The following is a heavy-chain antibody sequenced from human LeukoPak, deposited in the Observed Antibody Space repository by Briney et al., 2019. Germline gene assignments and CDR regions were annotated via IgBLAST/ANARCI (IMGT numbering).Heavy chain of an antibody. CDR3: ARPDYYDSSGPPFGI. CDR2: INPNSGGT. D-gene: IGHD3-22*01. Sequence: ASVKVSCKASGYTFTGYYMHWVRQAPGQGLEWMGWINPNSGGTNYAQKFQGRVTMTRDTSISTAYMELSRLRSDDTAVYYCARPDYYDSSGPPFGIWGQGTMVTVSP. V-gene: IGHV1-2*02. J-gene: IGHJ3*02. CDR1: GYTFTGYY.